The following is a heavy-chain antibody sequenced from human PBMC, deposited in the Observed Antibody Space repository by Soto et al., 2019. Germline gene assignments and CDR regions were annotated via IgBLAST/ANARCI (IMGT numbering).Heavy chain of an antibody. CDR3: ARGVGSSPPRY. V-gene: IGHV4-59*01. J-gene: IGHJ4*02. CDR1: GGSISVYY. D-gene: IGHD3-9*01. CDR2: VYDNGRP. Sequence: LSLTCTITGGSISVYYWSWIRQSPRQGLEWIGYVYDNGRPYYSPSLKSRVTISADTSKNQISLKLTSATATDTAVYYCARGVGSSPPRYWGRGTLVTVSS.